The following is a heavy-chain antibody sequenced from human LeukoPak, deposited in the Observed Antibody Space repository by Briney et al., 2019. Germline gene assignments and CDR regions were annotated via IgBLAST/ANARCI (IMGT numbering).Heavy chain of an antibody. CDR1: GYSFTTRG. V-gene: IGHV1-18*01. CDR3: ATPGHCSGALCYSQGIDY. Sequence: ASVKVSCKTSGYSFTTRGITWVRQAPGQGLEWMGWINGYNGDTALAQIFQGRVTMTTHTPTNTASMELRGLRSDDTALYYCATPGHCSGALCYSQGIDYWGQGTLVTVSS. J-gene: IGHJ4*02. D-gene: IGHD2-15*01. CDR2: INGYNGDT.